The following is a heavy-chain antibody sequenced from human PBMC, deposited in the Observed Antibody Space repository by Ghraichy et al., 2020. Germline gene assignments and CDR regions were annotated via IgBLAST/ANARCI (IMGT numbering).Heavy chain of an antibody. CDR2: ISGSSGYI. J-gene: IGHJ6*02. D-gene: IGHD6-6*01. CDR1: GFTFSSYS. V-gene: IGHV3-21*01. CDR3: ARDSVLAYSSSSGDYYYGMDG. Sequence: GESLNISCSASGFTFSSYSMNWVRQAPGKGLEWVSSISGSSGYIYYADSVKGRFTMSRDNAKNSLYLQMNSLRAEDTAVYYCARDSVLAYSSSSGDYYYGMDGWGQEPTVTVSS.